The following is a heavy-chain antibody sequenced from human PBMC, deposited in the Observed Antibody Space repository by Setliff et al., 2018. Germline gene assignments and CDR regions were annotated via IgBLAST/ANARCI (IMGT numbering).Heavy chain of an antibody. CDR2: IYPADSDT. J-gene: IGHJ5*01. V-gene: IGHV5-51*01. Sequence: GESLKISCKASGYRFTSQWIAWVRQTPGRGLEWMGIIYPADSDTTYSPSFQGQVTISVDKSLSTAYLQWSSLKASDSGKYYCARRGYGGYIYGSFDSWGQGTLVTSPQ. D-gene: IGHD5-18*01. CDR1: GYRFTSQW. CDR3: ARRGYGGYIYGSFDS.